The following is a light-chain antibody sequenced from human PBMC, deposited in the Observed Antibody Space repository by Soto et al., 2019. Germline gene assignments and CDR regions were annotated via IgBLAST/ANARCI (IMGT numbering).Light chain of an antibody. V-gene: IGKV3-20*01. J-gene: IGKJ5*01. Sequence: IVLTQSPATLSLSPGERATLSCRASQSVSNNLAWYQQKPGQAPRLLIYGASSRATGIPDRFSGSGSGTDFTLTISRLEPEDFAVYYCQQYGSSLSITFGQGTRLEIK. CDR3: QQYGSSLSIT. CDR1: QSVSNN. CDR2: GAS.